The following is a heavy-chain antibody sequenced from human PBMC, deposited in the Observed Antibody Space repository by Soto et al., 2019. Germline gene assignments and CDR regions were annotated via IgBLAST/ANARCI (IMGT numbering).Heavy chain of an antibody. CDR1: GASSSSSNL. D-gene: IGHD3-10*01. Sequence: ADTLSLTCAFSGASSSSSNLSTWVRQPPGKGLEWIGEIYHSGSTNYNPSLKSRVTISVDKSKNQFSLKLSSVTAADTAVYYCARRWGEGRVDYWGQGTLVTVSS. CDR2: IYHSGST. J-gene: IGHJ4*02. CDR3: ARRWGEGRVDY. V-gene: IGHV4-4*02.